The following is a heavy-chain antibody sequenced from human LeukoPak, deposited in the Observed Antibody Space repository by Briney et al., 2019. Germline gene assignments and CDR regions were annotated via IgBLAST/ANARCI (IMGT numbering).Heavy chain of an antibody. CDR3: AKDQAEAGHPLDY. CDR2: IRYDGNNK. J-gene: IGHJ4*02. Sequence: GGSLRLSCAASEFTFSNYDMHWVRQAPGKGLEWVAFIRYDGNNKYYADSVKGRFTISRDNSKNTLYLQMNSLRAEDTAVYYCAKDQAEAGHPLDYWGQGTLVTVSS. D-gene: IGHD6-19*01. CDR1: EFTFSNYD. V-gene: IGHV3-30*02.